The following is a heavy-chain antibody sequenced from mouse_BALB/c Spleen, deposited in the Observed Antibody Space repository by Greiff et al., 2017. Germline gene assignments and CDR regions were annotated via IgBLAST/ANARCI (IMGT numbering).Heavy chain of an antibody. CDR1: GFTFSSYA. CDR2: ISSGGST. V-gene: IGHV5-6-5*01. Sequence: EVQLVESGGGLVKPGGSLKLSCAASGFTFSSYAMSWVRQTPEKRLEWVASISSGGSTYYPDSVKGRFTISRDNARNILYLQMSSLRSEDTAMYYCARGDGYYDWFAYWGQGTLVTVSA. CDR3: ARGDGYYDWFAY. D-gene: IGHD2-3*01. J-gene: IGHJ3*01.